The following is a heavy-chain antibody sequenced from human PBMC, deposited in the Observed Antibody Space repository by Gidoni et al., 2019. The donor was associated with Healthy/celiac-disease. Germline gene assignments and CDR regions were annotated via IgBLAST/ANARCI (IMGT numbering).Heavy chain of an antibody. D-gene: IGHD3-16*01. CDR1: GFTFSSYS. CDR2: ISSSSSYI. J-gene: IGHJ6*02. CDR3: ARDKAHWGIVTNYYGMDV. Sequence: EVQLVESGGGLVKPGGSLRLSCAASGFTFSSYSMNWVRQAPGKGLEWVSSISSSSSYIYYADSVKGRFTISRDNAKNSLYLQMNSLRAEDTAVYYCARDKAHWGIVTNYYGMDVWGQGTTVTVSS. V-gene: IGHV3-21*01.